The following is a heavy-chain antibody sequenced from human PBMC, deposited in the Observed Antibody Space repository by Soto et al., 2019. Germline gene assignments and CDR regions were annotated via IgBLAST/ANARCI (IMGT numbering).Heavy chain of an antibody. V-gene: IGHV3-30-3*01. CDR2: ILYDGSNQ. D-gene: IGHD2-15*01. Sequence: QVQLVESGGGVVQPGRSLRLSCAASGSTFSSYAMHWVRQAPGEGLEWVAVILYDGSNQYYADSVKGRLTTSRDNAKNTLYLQMNSLRAEDTAVYYCAREVEGMDVWGQGTTVTVSS. J-gene: IGHJ6*02. CDR3: AREVEGMDV. CDR1: GSTFSSYA.